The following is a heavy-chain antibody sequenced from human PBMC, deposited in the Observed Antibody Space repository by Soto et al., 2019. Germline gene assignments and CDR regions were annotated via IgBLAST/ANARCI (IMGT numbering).Heavy chain of an antibody. D-gene: IGHD5-18*01. Sequence: QVQLQESGPGLVKPSETLSLTCTVSGGSISSYYWSWIRQPPGKGLEWIGYIYYSGSTNYNPSLKSRVTISVDTSKNQFSLKLSSVTAADTAVYYCARDRGYSYRYWYFDLWGRGTLVTVSS. V-gene: IGHV4-59*01. CDR2: IYYSGST. CDR3: ARDRGYSYRYWYFDL. J-gene: IGHJ2*01. CDR1: GGSISSYY.